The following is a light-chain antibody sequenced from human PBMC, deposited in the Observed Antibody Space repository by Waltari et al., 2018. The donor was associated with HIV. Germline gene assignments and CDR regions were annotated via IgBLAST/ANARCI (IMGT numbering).Light chain of an antibody. CDR2: DVS. V-gene: IGLV2-23*02. J-gene: IGLJ1*01. CDR1: SSDVGGYNY. Sequence: QSALTQPASVSGSPGQSITISCTGTSSDVGGYNYVSWYQQHPGEAPKRMIYDVSKRPAGVFNRVSGSKSGNTASLTSSGLQAEDEADYCCCSYAGSSTYVFGTGTKVTVL. CDR3: CSYAGSSTYV.